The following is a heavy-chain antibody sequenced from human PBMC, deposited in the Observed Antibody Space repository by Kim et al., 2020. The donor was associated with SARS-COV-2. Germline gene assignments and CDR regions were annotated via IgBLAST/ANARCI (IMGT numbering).Heavy chain of an antibody. D-gene: IGHD3-22*01. Sequence: SETLSLTCTVSDGSIRDYYWSWFRQPPGKGLEWIGYVFSSETTNYNPSLESRLTISVDTSKNQFSLRLRSVTAADTAVYYGARRDTRGYYSLWGQGSLVTVSS. CDR3: ARRDTRGYYSL. J-gene: IGHJ4*02. CDR2: VFSSETT. V-gene: IGHV4-59*01. CDR1: DGSIRDYY.